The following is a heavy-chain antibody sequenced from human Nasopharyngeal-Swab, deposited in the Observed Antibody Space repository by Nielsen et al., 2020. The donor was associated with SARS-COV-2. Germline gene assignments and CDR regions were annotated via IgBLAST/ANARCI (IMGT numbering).Heavy chain of an antibody. Sequence: WIRQPPGKALEWLAHIFSDDEKSYSTSLKSRLTISKDTSKSQVVLTMTNMDPVDTATYYCARDFVVGRHSYMDVWGKGTTVTVSS. CDR2: IFSDDEK. J-gene: IGHJ6*03. V-gene: IGHV2-26*01. D-gene: IGHD2-2*01. CDR3: ARDFVVGRHSYMDV.